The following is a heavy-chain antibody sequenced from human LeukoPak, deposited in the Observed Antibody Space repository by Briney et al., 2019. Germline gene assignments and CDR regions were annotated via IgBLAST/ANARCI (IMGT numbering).Heavy chain of an antibody. D-gene: IGHD6-13*01. CDR1: GGSISSYY. Sequence: SETLSLTCAVSGGSISSYYWSWIRQPPGKGLEWIGYTHYSGSTDYNPSLKTRVTISVDTSKNQFSLKLSSVTAADTAVYYCARGAAGTVPFDYWGQGTLVTASS. CDR2: THYSGST. V-gene: IGHV4-59*08. CDR3: ARGAAGTVPFDY. J-gene: IGHJ4*02.